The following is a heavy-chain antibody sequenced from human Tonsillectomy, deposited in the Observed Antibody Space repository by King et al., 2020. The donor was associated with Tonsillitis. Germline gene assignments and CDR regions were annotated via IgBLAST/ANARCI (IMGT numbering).Heavy chain of an antibody. J-gene: IGHJ6*03. CDR1: GFTVSSNF. D-gene: IGHD6-6*01. Sequence: VQLVESGGGLVQPGGSLRLSCAASGFTVSSNFITWVRQAPGRGLEWVSLIYSGGNTYYTDSVKGRCTISRDTSKNTLYLQLNSLRAEDTAVYYCATRRISSIIDYHYYMDVWGKGTTVTVSS. V-gene: IGHV3-66*01. CDR3: ATRRISSIIDYHYYMDV. CDR2: IYSGGNT.